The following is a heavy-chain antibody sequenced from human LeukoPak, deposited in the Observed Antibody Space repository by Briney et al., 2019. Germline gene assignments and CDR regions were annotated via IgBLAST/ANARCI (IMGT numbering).Heavy chain of an antibody. V-gene: IGHV3-7*01. CDR1: GFTFSSYW. J-gene: IGHJ5*02. CDR3: ARSGITKGWFDP. Sequence: GGSLRLSCAASGFTFSSYWMSWARQAPGRGLQWVANIKQDGSEKYFVDSVKGRFTISRDNAKNSLYLQMNSLRADDTAVYYCARSGITKGWFDPWGQGTLVTVSA. D-gene: IGHD1-7*01. CDR2: IKQDGSEK.